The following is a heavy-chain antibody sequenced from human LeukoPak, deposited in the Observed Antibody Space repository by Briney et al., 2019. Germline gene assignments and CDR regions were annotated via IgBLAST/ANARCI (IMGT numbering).Heavy chain of an antibody. CDR2: IYYSGST. V-gene: IGHV4-39*01. CDR1: GGSISSSSYY. J-gene: IGHJ6*03. D-gene: IGHD2-2*02. Sequence: SETLSLTCTVSGGSISSSSYYWGWIRQPPGKGLEWIGSIYYSGSTYYNPSLKSRVTISVDTSKNQFSLKLSSVTAADTAVYYCHVVPAAIGGYYYYYYMDVWGKGTTVTVSS. CDR3: HVVPAAIGGYYYYYYMDV.